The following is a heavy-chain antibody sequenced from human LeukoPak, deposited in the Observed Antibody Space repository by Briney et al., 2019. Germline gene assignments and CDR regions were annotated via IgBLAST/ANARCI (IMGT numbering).Heavy chain of an antibody. CDR3: ARPYCSGGSCFDAFDI. J-gene: IGHJ3*02. V-gene: IGHV4-59*01. CDR2: IYYSGST. Sequence: SETLSLTCTVSGGSISSYYWSWIRQPPGKGLEWIGYIYYSGSTNYNPSLKSRVTISVDTSKNQFSLKLSSVTAADTAVYYRARPYCSGGSCFDAFDIWGQGTMVTVSS. D-gene: IGHD2-15*01. CDR1: GGSISSYY.